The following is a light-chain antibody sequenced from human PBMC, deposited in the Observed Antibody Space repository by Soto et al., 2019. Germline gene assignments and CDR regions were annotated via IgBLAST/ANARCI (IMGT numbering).Light chain of an antibody. Sequence: QSALTQPRSVSGSPGQSVTISCTGTSSDVGGYNYVSWYQQHPGKAPKLLIYDVSKRPSGVPDRFSGSKSGNTASLTISGLQAEDEADYYSCSYAGSYTVFGGGTQLTV. CDR3: CSYAGSYTV. J-gene: IGLJ2*01. CDR1: SSDVGGYNY. CDR2: DVS. V-gene: IGLV2-11*01.